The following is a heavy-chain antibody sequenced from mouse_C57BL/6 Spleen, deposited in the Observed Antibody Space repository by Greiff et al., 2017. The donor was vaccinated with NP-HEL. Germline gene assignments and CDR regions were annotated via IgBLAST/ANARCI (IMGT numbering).Heavy chain of an antibody. Sequence: EVQLVESGGGLVKPGGSLKLSCAASGFTFSSYTMSWVRQTPEKRLEWVATISGGGGNTYYPDSVKGRFTISRDNAKNTLYLQMSSLRSEDTALYYCARQNYGNYVYWYFDVWGTGTTVTVSS. J-gene: IGHJ1*03. V-gene: IGHV5-9*01. CDR3: ARQNYGNYVYWYFDV. CDR2: ISGGGGNT. CDR1: GFTFSSYT. D-gene: IGHD2-1*01.